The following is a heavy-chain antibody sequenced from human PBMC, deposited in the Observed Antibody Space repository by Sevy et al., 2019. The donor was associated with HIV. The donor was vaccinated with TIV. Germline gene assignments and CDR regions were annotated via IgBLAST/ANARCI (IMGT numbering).Heavy chain of an antibody. CDR3: ATWRGTRITMIVVVVTGYFDY. CDR2: INHSGST. V-gene: IGHV4-34*01. CDR1: GGSFSDYS. J-gene: IGHJ4*02. D-gene: IGHD3-22*01. Sequence: SETLSLTCAVYGGSFSDYSWSWIRQPPGKGLEWIGEINHSGSTNYNPSLKSRVTISVDTSKNQFSLKLSSVTAADTAVYYCATWRGTRITMIVVVVTGYFDYWGQGTLVTVSS.